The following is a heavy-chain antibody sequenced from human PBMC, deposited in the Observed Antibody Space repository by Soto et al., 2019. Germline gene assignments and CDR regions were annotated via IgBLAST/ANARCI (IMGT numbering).Heavy chain of an antibody. Sequence: GESLKISCKGSGYSFTSYWIGWVRQMPGKGLEWMGIIYPGDSDTRYSPSFQGQVTISADKSISTAYLQWSSLKASDTAMYYCARLQSELGIAAAGILRYRWFDLWGQGTLVTVSS. V-gene: IGHV5-51*01. CDR3: ARLQSELGIAAAGILRYRWFDL. CDR2: IYPGDSDT. D-gene: IGHD6-13*01. J-gene: IGHJ5*02. CDR1: GYSFTSYW.